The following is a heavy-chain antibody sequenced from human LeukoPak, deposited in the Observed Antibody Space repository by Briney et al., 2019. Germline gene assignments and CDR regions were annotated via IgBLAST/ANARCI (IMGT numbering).Heavy chain of an antibody. Sequence: PGGSLRLSCAASGFTFSSYAMHWVRQAPGKGLEWVAVISYDGSNKYYADSVKGRFTISRDSSKNTLYLQMNSLRAEDTAVYYCARDYRAYGSGGYSAFDIWGQGTMVTVSS. D-gene: IGHD3-10*01. CDR2: ISYDGSNK. CDR1: GFTFSSYA. J-gene: IGHJ3*02. CDR3: ARDYRAYGSGGYSAFDI. V-gene: IGHV3-30-3*01.